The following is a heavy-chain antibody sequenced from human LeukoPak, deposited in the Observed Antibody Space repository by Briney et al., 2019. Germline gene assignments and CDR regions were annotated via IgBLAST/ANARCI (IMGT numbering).Heavy chain of an antibody. CDR2: INPNSGGT. CDR1: GYTFTGNY. CDR3: AREILYGLVLGNFDY. Sequence: ASVKVSCKASGYTFTGNYMHWVRQAPGQGLEWMGWINPNSGGTNYAQKFQGRVTMTRDTSISTAYMELSRLRSDDTAVYYCAREILYGLVLGNFDYWGQGTLVTVSS. J-gene: IGHJ4*02. D-gene: IGHD6-19*01. V-gene: IGHV1-2*02.